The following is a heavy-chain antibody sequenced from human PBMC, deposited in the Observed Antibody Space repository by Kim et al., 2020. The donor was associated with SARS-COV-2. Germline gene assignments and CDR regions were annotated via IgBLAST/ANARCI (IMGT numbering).Heavy chain of an antibody. CDR1: GGSISSYY. D-gene: IGHD3-10*01. CDR2: IYYSGST. V-gene: IGHV4-59*13. CDR3: ARLSYGSGCYIHYYGMDV. Sequence: SETLSLTCTVSGGSISSYYWSWIRQPPGKGLEWIGYIYYSGSTNYNPSLKSRVTISVDTSKNQFSLKLSSVTAADTAVYYCARLSYGSGCYIHYYGMDVWVQGTTVTVS. J-gene: IGHJ6*02.